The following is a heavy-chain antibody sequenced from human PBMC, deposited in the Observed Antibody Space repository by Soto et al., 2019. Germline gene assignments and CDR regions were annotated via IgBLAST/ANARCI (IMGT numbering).Heavy chain of an antibody. Sequence: SETLSLTCTVSGGSISSGGYYWSWIRQHPGKGLEWIGYIYDSGTTNYSPSLKDRVTISMDESKNQFSLKLMFVDAADTALYYCAREDSSGWVQWLDPWGRGTLVTVSS. D-gene: IGHD6-19*01. V-gene: IGHV4-61*08. J-gene: IGHJ5*02. CDR3: AREDSSGWVQWLDP. CDR2: IYDSGTT. CDR1: GGSISSGGYY.